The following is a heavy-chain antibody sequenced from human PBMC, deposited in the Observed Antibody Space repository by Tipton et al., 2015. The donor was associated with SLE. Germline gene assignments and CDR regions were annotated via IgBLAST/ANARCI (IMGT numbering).Heavy chain of an antibody. CDR1: GGSISSGGYS. V-gene: IGHV4-30-2*02. CDR3: AREDVSEGATNYFNY. Sequence: TLSLTCAVSGGSISSGGYSWSWIRQPPGKGLEWIGYIYHSGSTYYNPSLKSRVTISVDRSKNQFSLKLSSVTAADTAVYYCAREDVSEGATNYFNYWGQGTLVTVSS. D-gene: IGHD5-12*01. CDR2: IYHSGST. J-gene: IGHJ4*02.